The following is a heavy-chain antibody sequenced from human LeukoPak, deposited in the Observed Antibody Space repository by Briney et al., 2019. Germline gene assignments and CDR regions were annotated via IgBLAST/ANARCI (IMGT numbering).Heavy chain of an antibody. CDR2: INPNSGGT. Sequence: ASVKVSCKASGYTFTGYYMHWVRQAPGQGLEWMGWINPNSGGTNYAQKFQGRVTMTRDTSISTAYMELSRLRSDDTAVYYCARGINEYSSSPMAYYYYYYYMDVWGKGTTVTVSS. CDR1: GYTFTGYY. J-gene: IGHJ6*03. V-gene: IGHV1-2*02. D-gene: IGHD6-13*01. CDR3: ARGINEYSSSPMAYYYYYYYMDV.